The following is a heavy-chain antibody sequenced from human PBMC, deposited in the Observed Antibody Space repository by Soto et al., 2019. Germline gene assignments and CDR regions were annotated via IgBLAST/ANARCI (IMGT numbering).Heavy chain of an antibody. D-gene: IGHD3-3*01. Sequence: QVTLKESGPVVVKSTETLTLTCSVSGLSLSNARMGVSWLRQPPGKALEWLAHIFSNDERSYSTSLGSRITITKETTKSPVVPSRTQPDHSDTTTYFCAGMAIPSYDFSSCNSKNCFHPWGPGNLVTVSS. CDR3: AGMAIPSYDFSSCNSKNCFHP. V-gene: IGHV2-26*01. CDR1: GLSLSNARMG. CDR2: IFSNDER. J-gene: IGHJ5*02.